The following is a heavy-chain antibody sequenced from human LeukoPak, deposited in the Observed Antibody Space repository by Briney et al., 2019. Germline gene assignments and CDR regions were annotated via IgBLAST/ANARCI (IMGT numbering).Heavy chain of an antibody. D-gene: IGHD3-22*01. CDR2: TNTAGKTI. CDR3: ARATYDSSAVDAFDI. V-gene: IGHV3-11*01. CDR1: GYTFRDYF. J-gene: IGHJ3*02. Sequence: MSGGSLRLSCAASGYTFRDYFMSWIRQAPGKGLEWGTYTNTAGKTIYYADSMKGRFTISRDNAENSLYLQMNTLRAEDTAVYYCARATYDSSAVDAFDIWGQGTMVTVSP.